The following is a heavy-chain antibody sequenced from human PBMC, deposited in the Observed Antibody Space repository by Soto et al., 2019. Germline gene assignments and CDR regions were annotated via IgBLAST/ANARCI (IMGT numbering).Heavy chain of an antibody. CDR2: IYSGDTT. D-gene: IGHD5-18*01. CDR3: ARGGGGYSYGWGDY. CDR1: GFTVSNNY. Sequence: EVQLVESGGGLILPGGSLRLSCAASGFTVSNNYMTWVRQAPGKGLEWVSVIYSGDTTYYADSVKGRFTISRDNSKNTLYLQMNNLRAEDTAVYYGARGGGGYSYGWGDYWGQGTLVTVSS. J-gene: IGHJ4*02. V-gene: IGHV3-53*01.